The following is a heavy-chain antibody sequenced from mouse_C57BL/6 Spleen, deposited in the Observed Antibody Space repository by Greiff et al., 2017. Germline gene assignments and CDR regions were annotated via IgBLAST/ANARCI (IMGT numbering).Heavy chain of an antibody. CDR1: GFTFSDFY. Sequence: EVKLVESGGGLVQSGRSLRLSCATSGFTFSDFYMEWVRQAPGKGLEWIAASRNKANDYTTEYSASVKGRFIVSRDTSQSILYLQMNALRAEDTAIYYCARAPYLSSMDYWGQGTSVTVSS. V-gene: IGHV7-1*01. CDR2: SRNKANDYTT. CDR3: ARAPYLSSMDY. J-gene: IGHJ4*01. D-gene: IGHD2-3*01.